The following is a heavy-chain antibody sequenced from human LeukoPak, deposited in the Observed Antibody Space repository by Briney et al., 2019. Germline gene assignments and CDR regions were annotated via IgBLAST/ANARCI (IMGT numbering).Heavy chain of an antibody. CDR2: INSDGGST. D-gene: IGHD1-7*01. J-gene: IGHJ4*02. Sequence: GGSLRLSCAASGFTFSSYVMSWVRQAPGKGLVWVSRINSDGGSTSYADSVKGRFTISRDNAKNTLYLQMNSLRAEDTAVYYCARDQDWNYPWGPGYWGQGTPVTVSS. CDR1: GFTFSSYV. V-gene: IGHV3-74*01. CDR3: ARDQDWNYPWGPGY.